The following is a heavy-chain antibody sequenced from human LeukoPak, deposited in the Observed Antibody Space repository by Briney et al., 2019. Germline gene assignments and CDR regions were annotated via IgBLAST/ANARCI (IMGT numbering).Heavy chain of an antibody. CDR2: TNGSGGST. D-gene: IGHD3-9*01. CDR1: GFTLSSYA. CDR3: AKPPEGYFDWVGSPDDY. Sequence: GGSLTLSCSASGFTLSSYAMSWLRPAPGKELEGVSATNGSGGSTYYADSVKGRFTISRDNSKNTLYLQMNSLRAEDTAVYYCAKPPEGYFDWVGSPDDYWGQGTLVTVSS. V-gene: IGHV3-23*01. J-gene: IGHJ4*02.